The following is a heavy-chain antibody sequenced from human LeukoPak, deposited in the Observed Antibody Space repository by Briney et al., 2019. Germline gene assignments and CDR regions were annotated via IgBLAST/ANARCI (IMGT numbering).Heavy chain of an antibody. V-gene: IGHV1-18*01. CDR3: ARGRTAGSGSYYQINYYGMDG. CDR1: GYTFTSYG. CDR2: ISAYTGNT. J-gene: IGHJ6*02. D-gene: IGHD3-10*01. Sequence: ASVKVSCKASGYTFTSYGISWVRQAPGQGLEWMGWISAYTGNTNYAQKLKGRVTMTTDTSTSTAYMELSSLRSDDTAVYYCARGRTAGSGSYYQINYYGMDGWGQGTTVTVSS.